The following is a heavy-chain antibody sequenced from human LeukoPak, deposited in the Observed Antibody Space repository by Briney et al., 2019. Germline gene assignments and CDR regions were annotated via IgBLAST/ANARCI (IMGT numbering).Heavy chain of an antibody. CDR1: GFAFSAYA. J-gene: IGHJ4*02. Sequence: GGSLRLSCSASGFAFSAYAMHWVRQAPGKGLQYVSAISPTGDSAYYADSVKGRFSISRDNSKNTLYLQVSSLRPEDTAVYYCVPKGTEGYWGQGTLVTVSS. CDR2: ISPTGDSA. V-gene: IGHV3-64D*06. CDR3: VPKGTEGY.